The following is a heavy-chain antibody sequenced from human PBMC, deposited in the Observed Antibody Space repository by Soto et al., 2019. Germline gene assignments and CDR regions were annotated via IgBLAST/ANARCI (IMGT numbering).Heavy chain of an antibody. CDR1: GDSVSSNSAA. CDR3: ARAHHREHSSSGDLDY. Sequence: PSQTLSLTCAISGDSVSSNSAAWNWIRQSPSRGLEWLGRTYYRSKWYNDYAVSVKSRITINPDTSKNQFSLQLNSVTPEDTAVYYCARAHHREHSSSGDLDYWGQGTLVTVYS. CDR2: TYYRSKWYN. D-gene: IGHD6-6*01. V-gene: IGHV6-1*01. J-gene: IGHJ4*02.